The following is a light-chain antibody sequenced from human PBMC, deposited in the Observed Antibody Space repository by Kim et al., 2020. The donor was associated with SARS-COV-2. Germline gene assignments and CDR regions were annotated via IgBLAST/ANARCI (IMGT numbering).Light chain of an antibody. V-gene: IGKV3-15*01. CDR3: QQYNNWPPWT. CDR2: SAS. J-gene: IGKJ1*01. CDR1: QSVSSN. Sequence: EIVMTQSPATLSVSPGERATLSCRASQSVSSNLAWYQQKPGQAHRLLIYSASTRATGIPARFSGSGSGTEFTLTISSLQSEDFAVYYCQQYNNWPPWTFGQGTKVDIK.